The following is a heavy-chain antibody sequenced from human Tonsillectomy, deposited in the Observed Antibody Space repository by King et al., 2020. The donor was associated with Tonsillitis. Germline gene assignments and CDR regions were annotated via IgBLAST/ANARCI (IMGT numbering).Heavy chain of an antibody. J-gene: IGHJ3*02. D-gene: IGHD4-17*01. CDR2: IYYSGST. CDR3: ARETPGDYGDYYHAFDI. V-gene: IGHV4-59*01. CDR1: GGSISSYY. Sequence: QLQESGPGLVKPSETLSLTCTDSGGSISSYYWSWIRQPPGKGLEWIGYIYYSGSTNYNPSLKSRVTISVDTSKNQFSLKLSSVTAADTAVYYCARETPGDYGDYYHAFDIWGQGTMVTVSS.